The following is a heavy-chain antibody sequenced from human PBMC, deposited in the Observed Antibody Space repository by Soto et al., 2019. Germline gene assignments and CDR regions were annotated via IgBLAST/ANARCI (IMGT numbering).Heavy chain of an antibody. J-gene: IGHJ4*02. D-gene: IGHD5-12*01. V-gene: IGHV4-59*08. CDR2: IYYSGST. CDR1: GTSISSYY. Sequence: QVQLHESGAGLVKPSETLALTCTVSGTSISSYYWSWVRQPPGKGLEWIGHIYYSGSTNYNPSLKSRATISVDTSKNQFSLKLTSVTAADTAVYYCASLGYSGSGSGKWGQGTLVTVSS. CDR3: ASLGYSGSGSGK.